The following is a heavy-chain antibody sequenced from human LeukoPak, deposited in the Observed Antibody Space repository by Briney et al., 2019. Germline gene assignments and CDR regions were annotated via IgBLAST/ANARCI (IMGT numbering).Heavy chain of an antibody. CDR3: ARLAACNTALCGTARWQFDS. J-gene: IGHJ4*02. V-gene: IGHV4-38-2*02. CDR2: IYYNEIT. Sequence: SSETLSLTCTVSDYSINNPYYWGWLRQPPGKGLEWIAAIYYNEITLYNPSLKSRVAISVDTSKNQFSLRMTSGTAADTAVYYCARLAACNTALCGTARWQFDSWGQGILVTVSS. D-gene: IGHD4-23*01. CDR1: DYSINNPYY.